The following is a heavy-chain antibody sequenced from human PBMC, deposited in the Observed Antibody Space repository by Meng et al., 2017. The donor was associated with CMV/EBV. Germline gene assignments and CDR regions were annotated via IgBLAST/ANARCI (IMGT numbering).Heavy chain of an antibody. V-gene: IGHV4-34*01. D-gene: IGHD2-2*01. CDR3: ARGRYCSSTSCTYYYYGMDV. Sequence: GSLRLSCAVYGGSFSGYYWSWIRQPPGKGLEWIGEINHSGSTNYKPSLKSRVTISVDTSKNQFSLKLSSVTAADTAVYYCARGRYCSSTSCTYYYYGMDVWGQGTTVTVSS. J-gene: IGHJ6*02. CDR1: GGSFSGYY. CDR2: INHSGST.